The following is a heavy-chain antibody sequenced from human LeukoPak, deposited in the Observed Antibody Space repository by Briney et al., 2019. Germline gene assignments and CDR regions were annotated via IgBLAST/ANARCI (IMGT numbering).Heavy chain of an antibody. CDR3: ARRDSSGWYSDY. J-gene: IGHJ4*02. Sequence: PSETLSLTCTVSGGSITGYYWNWIRQSAGKGLERIGRIYTTESTNYNPSLKSRVTMSVDTSNNQFSLKLSSVTAADTAVYYCARRDSSGWYSDYWGQGILVTVSS. V-gene: IGHV4-4*07. D-gene: IGHD6-19*01. CDR1: GGSITGYY. CDR2: IYTTEST.